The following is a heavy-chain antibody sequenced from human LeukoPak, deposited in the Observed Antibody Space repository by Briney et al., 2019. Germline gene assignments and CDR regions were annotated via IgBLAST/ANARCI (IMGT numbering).Heavy chain of an antibody. Sequence: SETLSLTCAVYGGSFSGYYWNWIRQPPGKGLEWIGEISHNENTNYSPSLKSRLTISVDTSKNQFSLKLSSVTAADTAVYYCARGDYSSSSSWFDPWGQGTLVTVSS. D-gene: IGHD6-6*01. CDR3: ARGDYSSSSSWFDP. CDR2: ISHNENT. CDR1: GGSFSGYY. V-gene: IGHV4-34*01. J-gene: IGHJ5*02.